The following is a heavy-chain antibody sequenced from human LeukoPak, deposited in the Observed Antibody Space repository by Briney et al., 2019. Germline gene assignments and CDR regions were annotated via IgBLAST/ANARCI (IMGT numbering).Heavy chain of an antibody. Sequence: ASVKVSCKASGYTFTGYYMHWVRQAPGQGLEWMGWINPNSGGTNYAQKFQGRVTMTRDTSISTAYMELSRLRSDDTAVYYCARVDFSSGYYYYFDYWGQGTLVTVSS. CDR3: ARVDFSSGYYYYFDY. J-gene: IGHJ4*02. CDR1: GYTFTGYY. V-gene: IGHV1-2*02. CDR2: INPNSGGT. D-gene: IGHD3-22*01.